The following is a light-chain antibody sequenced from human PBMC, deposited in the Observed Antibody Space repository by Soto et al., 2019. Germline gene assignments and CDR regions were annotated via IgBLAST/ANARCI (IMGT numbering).Light chain of an antibody. CDR2: GAS. CDR3: QHYNELPLT. J-gene: IGKJ4*01. V-gene: IGKV3-15*01. Sequence: EIVMTHSRATLSVSQGVRATLSCRASQSVSTNLGWYQQKPGQGPRLLIFGASTRAIGIPARFSGSGSGTDFTLTISGLQSEDFAVYYCQHYNELPLTFGGGTKV. CDR1: QSVSTN.